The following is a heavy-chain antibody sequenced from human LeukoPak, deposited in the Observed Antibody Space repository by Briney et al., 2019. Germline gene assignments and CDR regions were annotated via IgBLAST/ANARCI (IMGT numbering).Heavy chain of an antibody. Sequence: GGSLRLSCAASGFTFSSYGMHWVRQAPGKGLEWVAFIRYDGSNKYYADSVKGRFTISRDNSKNTLYLQMNSLRAEDTAVYYCAKGAVEMATIFDYWGQGTLVTVSS. D-gene: IGHD5-24*01. CDR2: IRYDGSNK. V-gene: IGHV3-30*02. CDR3: AKGAVEMATIFDY. CDR1: GFTFSSYG. J-gene: IGHJ4*02.